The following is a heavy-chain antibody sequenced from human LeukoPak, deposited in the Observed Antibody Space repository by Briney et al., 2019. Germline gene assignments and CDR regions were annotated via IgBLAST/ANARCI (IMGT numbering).Heavy chain of an antibody. J-gene: IGHJ5*02. Sequence: GGSLRLSCAASVFTFCRYAMSWARQAPGKGLEGVSAITGRGGRTYYADSVKGRFTLSRDNSKNTLYLQKNSLRHGDTAVYYSAKDSSPPGYSSRWYLPGYRFDPWGQGTLVTVSS. D-gene: IGHD6-13*01. V-gene: IGHV3-23*01. CDR2: ITGRGGRT. CDR3: AKDSSPPGYSSRWYLPGYRFDP. CDR1: VFTFCRYA.